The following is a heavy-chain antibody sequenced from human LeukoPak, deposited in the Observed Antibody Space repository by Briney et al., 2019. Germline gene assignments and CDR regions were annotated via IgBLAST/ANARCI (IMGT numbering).Heavy chain of an antibody. CDR1: GFTFSSYA. CDR2: ISGSGGST. CDR3: AKDLGLLGYYDSSGYYLLDY. V-gene: IGHV3-23*01. D-gene: IGHD3-22*01. J-gene: IGHJ4*02. Sequence: GGSLRLSCAASGFTFSSYAMSWVRQAPGKGLEWVSAISGSGGSTYYADSVKGRFTISRDNSKNTLYLQMNSLRAEDTAVYYCAKDLGLLGYYDSSGYYLLDYWGQGTLVTVSS.